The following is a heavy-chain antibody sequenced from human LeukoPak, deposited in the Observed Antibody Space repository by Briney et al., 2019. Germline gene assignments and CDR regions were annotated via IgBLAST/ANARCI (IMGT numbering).Heavy chain of an antibody. CDR2: INHSGST. V-gene: IGHV4-34*01. J-gene: IGHJ4*02. Sequence: SETLSLTCAAYGGSFSGYYWSWIRQPPGKGLEWIGEINHSGSTNYNPSLKSRVTISVDTSKNQFSLKLSSVTAADTAVYYCARGVGSSWPTNFDYWGQGTLATVSS. CDR3: ARGVGSSWPTNFDY. CDR1: GGSFSGYY. D-gene: IGHD6-13*01.